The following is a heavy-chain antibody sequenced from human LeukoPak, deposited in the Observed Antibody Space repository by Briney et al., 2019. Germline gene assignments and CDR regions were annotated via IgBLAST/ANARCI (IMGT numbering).Heavy chain of an antibody. CDR2: INHSGST. Sequence: PSETLSLTCAVYGGSFSGYYWSWIRQPPGKGLEWIGEINHSGSTNYNPSLKSRVTISVDTSKNHFSLKLSSVTAADTAVYYCARGPNSETFDYWGQGTLVTVSS. D-gene: IGHD2/OR15-2a*01. V-gene: IGHV4-34*01. J-gene: IGHJ4*02. CDR3: ARGPNSETFDY. CDR1: GGSFSGYY.